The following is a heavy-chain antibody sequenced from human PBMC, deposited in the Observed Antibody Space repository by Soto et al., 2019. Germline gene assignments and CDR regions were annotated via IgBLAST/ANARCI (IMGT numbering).Heavy chain of an antibody. D-gene: IGHD6-13*01. V-gene: IGHV4-34*01. J-gene: IGHJ4*02. CDR2: INHSGST. Sequence: SETLPLTCAIYGGSFSDYYWSWIRQPPGKGLEWIGEINHSGSTNYNPSLKSRVTISVDTSKNQFSLKLSSVTAADTAVYYCARGGIHRSDYWGQGTLVTVSS. CDR1: GGSFSDYY. CDR3: ARGGIHRSDY.